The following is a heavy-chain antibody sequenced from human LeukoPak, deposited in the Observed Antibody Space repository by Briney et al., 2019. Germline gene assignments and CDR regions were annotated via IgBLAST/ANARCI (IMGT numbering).Heavy chain of an antibody. V-gene: IGHV1-69*13. J-gene: IGHJ5*02. D-gene: IGHD2/OR15-2a*01. CDR1: GGTFSSYA. Sequence: SVKVSCKASGGTFSSYAISWVRQAPGQGLEWMGGIIPIFGTANYAQKFQGRVTITADESTSTAYMELSSLRSEDTAVYYCARSDEYPGFRFDPWGQGTLVTVSS. CDR2: IIPIFGTA. CDR3: ARSDEYPGFRFDP.